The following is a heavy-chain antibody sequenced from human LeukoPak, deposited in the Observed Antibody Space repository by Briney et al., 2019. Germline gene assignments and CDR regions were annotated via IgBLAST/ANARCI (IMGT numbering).Heavy chain of an antibody. Sequence: PGGSLRLSCAASGFTFSSYGMSWVRQAPGKGLEWVSAISGSGGSTYYADSVRGRFTISRDNSKNTLYLQMNSLRAEDTAVYYCAKPAVDTAMAYYFDYWGQGTLVTVSS. CDR1: GFTFSSYG. CDR2: ISGSGGST. V-gene: IGHV3-23*01. J-gene: IGHJ4*02. CDR3: AKPAVDTAMAYYFDY. D-gene: IGHD5-18*01.